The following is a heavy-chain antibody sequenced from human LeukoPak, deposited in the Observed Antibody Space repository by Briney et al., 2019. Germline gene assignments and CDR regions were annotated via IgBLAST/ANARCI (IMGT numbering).Heavy chain of an antibody. V-gene: IGHV3-23*01. CDR2: ITGSGGST. J-gene: IGHJ4*02. CDR1: GLTFSNYG. CDR3: ARDERLLSFLK. D-gene: IGHD3-3*01. Sequence: GGSLTLSCAASGLTFSNYGLSWVRQAPGKGLEWVSGITGSGGSTYYADSVKGRFTISRDNSKNTLYLQMNSLRAEDTAIYYCARDERLLSFLKWGQGTLVTVSS.